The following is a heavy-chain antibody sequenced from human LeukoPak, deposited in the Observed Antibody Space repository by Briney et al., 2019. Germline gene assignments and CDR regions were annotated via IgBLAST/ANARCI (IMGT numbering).Heavy chain of an antibody. D-gene: IGHD6-19*01. CDR3: ARQPTVNRGAVASNFDY. Sequence: SETLSLTCTVSGALFSSTIHYWAWIRQPPGKGLEWIGSVYYAGNTYYNASFQNRVTISMDTSKNQFPLRLSTMSATDTAVYFCARQPTVNRGAVASNFDYWGQGTLVTVSS. J-gene: IGHJ4*02. V-gene: IGHV4-39*01. CDR1: GALFSSTIHY. CDR2: VYYAGNT.